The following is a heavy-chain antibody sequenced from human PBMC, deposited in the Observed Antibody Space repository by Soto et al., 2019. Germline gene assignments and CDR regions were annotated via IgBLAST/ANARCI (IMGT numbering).Heavy chain of an antibody. J-gene: IGHJ4*02. CDR2: IYYTGST. CDR1: GGSISRFY. CDR3: ARGRHWLDY. Sequence: QVQLQESVPGLVKPSETLSLTCTVSGGSISRFYWSWIRQPPGKGLEWIGYIYYTGSTNYNPSLKSRVTISVDTSKNQFSLKLSSVTAADTAVYYCARGRHWLDYWGQGTLGTVSS. V-gene: IGHV4-59*01. D-gene: IGHD3-9*01.